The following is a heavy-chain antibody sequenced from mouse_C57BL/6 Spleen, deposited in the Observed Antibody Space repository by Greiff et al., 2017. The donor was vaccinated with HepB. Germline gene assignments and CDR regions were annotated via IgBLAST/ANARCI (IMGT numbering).Heavy chain of an antibody. CDR3: ARRDYPYYAMDY. Sequence: VQLQQPGAELVRPGTSVKLSCKASGYTFTSYWMHWVKQRPGQGLEWIGVIDPSDSYTNYNQKFKGKATLTVDTSSSTAYMQLSSLTSEDSAVYYGARRDYPYYAMDYWGQGTSVTVSS. J-gene: IGHJ4*01. V-gene: IGHV1-59*01. CDR2: IDPSDSYT. D-gene: IGHD2-4*01. CDR1: GYTFTSYW.